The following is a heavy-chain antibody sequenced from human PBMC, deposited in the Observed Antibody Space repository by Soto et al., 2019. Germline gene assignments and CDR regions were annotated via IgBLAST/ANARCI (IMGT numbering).Heavy chain of an antibody. J-gene: IGHJ3*02. D-gene: IGHD2-8*02. CDR1: GGSISSYY. Sequence: QVQLQESGPGLVKPSETLSLTCTVSGGSISSYYWSWIRQPPGKGLEWIGYIYYSGSTNYNPSLKSRVTISVDTSKNQFSLKLSSVTAAGTAVYYCARFGGGVPLWGADDAFDIWGQGTMVTVSS. CDR3: ARFGGGVPLWGADDAFDI. V-gene: IGHV4-59*01. CDR2: IYYSGST.